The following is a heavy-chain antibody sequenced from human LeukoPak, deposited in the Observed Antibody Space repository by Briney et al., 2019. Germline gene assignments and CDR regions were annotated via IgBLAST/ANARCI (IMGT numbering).Heavy chain of an antibody. CDR2: IYHSGST. V-gene: IGHV4-4*02. J-gene: IGHJ4*02. Sequence: SETLSLTCAVSGGSIISTNWWSWVRHPPGKGLEWIGEIYHSGSTNYNPSLKRRVTISVDNSKNHFSLKLSSVTAADTAVYYCARVSEWELGGFDYWGQGTLVTVSS. D-gene: IGHD1-26*01. CDR3: ARVSEWELGGFDY. CDR1: GGSIISTNW.